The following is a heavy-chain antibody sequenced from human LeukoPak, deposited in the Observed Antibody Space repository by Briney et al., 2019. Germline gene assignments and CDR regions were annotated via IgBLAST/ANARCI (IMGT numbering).Heavy chain of an antibody. V-gene: IGHV3-15*01. CDR3: TTDEWVTMVRGTYFDY. CDR1: GFTFSNAW. J-gene: IGHJ4*02. D-gene: IGHD3-10*01. Sequence: GGSLRLSCAASGFTFSNAWMSWVRQAQGKGLEWVGRIKSKTDGETTDNAAPARGRFTISRDDSKNTLYLQMNSLKTEDTAVYYCTTDEWVTMVRGTYFDYWGQGTLVTVSS. CDR2: IKSKTDGETT.